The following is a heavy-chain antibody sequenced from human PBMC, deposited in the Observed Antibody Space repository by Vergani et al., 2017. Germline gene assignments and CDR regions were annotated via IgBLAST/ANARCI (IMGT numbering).Heavy chain of an antibody. CDR2: INHSGST. Sequence: QVQLQQWGAGLLKPSETLSLTCAVYGGSFSGYYWSGIRQPPGKGLEWIGEINHSGSTNYNPSLKSRVTISVDTSKNQFSLKLSSVTAADTAVYYCAREMTENWFDPWGQGTLVTVSS. D-gene: IGHD2-21*02. V-gene: IGHV4-34*01. J-gene: IGHJ5*02. CDR1: GGSFSGYY. CDR3: AREMTENWFDP.